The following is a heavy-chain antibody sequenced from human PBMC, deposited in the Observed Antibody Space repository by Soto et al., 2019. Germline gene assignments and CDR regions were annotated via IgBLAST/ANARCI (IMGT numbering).Heavy chain of an antibody. D-gene: IGHD6-19*01. J-gene: IGHJ4*02. Sequence: GLFMRLSCAASGVTFSSYAMHWVRQAPGEGQGLRRGLEWVSAISGSGGSTYYADSVKGRFTISRDNSKNTLYLQMNSLRAEDTAVYYCATSNKQWLVPPGYWGQGTLVTSPQ. CDR3: ATSNKQWLVPPGY. CDR2: ISGSGGST. V-gene: IGHV3-23*01. CDR1: GVTFSSYA.